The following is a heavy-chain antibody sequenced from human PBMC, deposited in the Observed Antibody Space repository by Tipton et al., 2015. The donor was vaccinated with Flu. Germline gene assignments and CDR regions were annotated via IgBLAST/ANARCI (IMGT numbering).Heavy chain of an antibody. CDR1: GGSISSYY. Sequence: TLSLTCTVSGGSISSYYWSWIRQPAGKGLEWIGEINHSGSTNYNPSLKSRVTISVDTSKNQFSLKLSSVTAADTAVYYCARVPAASYYYYYMDVWGKGTTVTVSS. D-gene: IGHD2-2*01. CDR2: INHSGST. V-gene: IGHV4-34*01. CDR3: ARVPAASYYYYYMDV. J-gene: IGHJ6*03.